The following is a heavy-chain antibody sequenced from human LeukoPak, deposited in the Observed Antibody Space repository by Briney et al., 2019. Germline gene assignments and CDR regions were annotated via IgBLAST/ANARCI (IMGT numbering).Heavy chain of an antibody. D-gene: IGHD1-7*01. CDR2: ISYDGSNK. CDR1: GFTFSSYG. CDR3: AKGGTNYYYGMDV. J-gene: IGHJ6*02. V-gene: IGHV3-30*18. Sequence: PGRSLRLSCAASGFTFSSYGMHWVRQAPGKGLEWVAVISYDGSNKYYADSVKGRFTISRDNSKNTLYLQMNSLRAVDTAVYYCAKGGTNYYYGMDVWGQGTTVTVSS.